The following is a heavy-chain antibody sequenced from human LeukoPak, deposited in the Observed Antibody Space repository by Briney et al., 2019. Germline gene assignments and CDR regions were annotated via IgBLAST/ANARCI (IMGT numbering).Heavy chain of an antibody. J-gene: IGHJ5*02. CDR2: LYYSGTN. CDR3: ASRVDYYDSKHYFDP. D-gene: IGHD3-22*01. CDR1: GGSITSSSYY. V-gene: IGHV4-39*01. Sequence: SDTLSLTCTVAGGSITSSSYYWAWIRQPPGKGLEWFGSLYYSGTNYYNPSLKSPVTISVDTSKSQFSLELSSVTAADTAVYYCASRVDYYDSKHYFDPWGQGTLVTVSS.